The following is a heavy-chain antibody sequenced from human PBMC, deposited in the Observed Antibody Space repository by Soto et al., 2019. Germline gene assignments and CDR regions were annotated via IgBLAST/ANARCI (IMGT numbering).Heavy chain of an antibody. V-gene: IGHV4-34*01. J-gene: IGHJ6*03. CDR2: INHRGST. CDR3: WWCAGQGRYDLDYYMDV. D-gene: IGHD2-8*02. Sequence: QVQLQQWGAGLLKPSETLSLTCAVYGGSFSGYYWSWIRQPPGKGLEWIGEINHRGSTNYNPSLKSRVTISVDTSKTQFSLKLSSVTAADTAVYYCWWCAGQGRYDLDYYMDVWGKGTTVTVSS. CDR1: GGSFSGYY.